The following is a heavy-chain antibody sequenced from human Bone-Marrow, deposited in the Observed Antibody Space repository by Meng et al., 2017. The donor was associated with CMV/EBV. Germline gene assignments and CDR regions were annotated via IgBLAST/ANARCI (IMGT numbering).Heavy chain of an antibody. V-gene: IGHV3-11*01. D-gene: IGHD3-3*01. J-gene: IGHJ6*02. CDR2: ISSGGSTK. CDR3: GRNRGIADLWSAYYRPYGMDV. Sequence: GGSLRLSCAASGFIFSDFYMSWIRQAPGKRLEWIAHISSGGSTKYHADSVKGRFTISRDNAKNSLYLQMNSLTDEDSALYYCGRNRGIADLWSAYYRPYGMDVWGHGTTVTVSS. CDR1: GFIFSDFY.